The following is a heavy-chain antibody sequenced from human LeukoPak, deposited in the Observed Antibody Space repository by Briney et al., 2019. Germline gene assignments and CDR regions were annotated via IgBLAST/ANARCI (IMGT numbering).Heavy chain of an antibody. Sequence: GASVKVSCKASGGTFSSYAISWVRQAPGQGLEWMGIINPSGGSTSYAQKFQGRVTMTRDTSTSTVYMELSSLRSEDTAVYYCARVPYGDYSFGGNPLGSLDYWGQGTLVTVSS. CDR3: ARVPYGDYSFGGNPLGSLDY. J-gene: IGHJ4*02. CDR1: GGTFSSYA. CDR2: INPSGGST. D-gene: IGHD4-17*01. V-gene: IGHV1-46*01.